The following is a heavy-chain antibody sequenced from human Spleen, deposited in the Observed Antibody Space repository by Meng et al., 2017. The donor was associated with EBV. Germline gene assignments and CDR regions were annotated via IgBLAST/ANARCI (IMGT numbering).Heavy chain of an antibody. D-gene: IGHD6-19*01. CDR2: IDVGNGNT. Sequence: VQVGHSGAEVKKPGASVKVSCKVSGYPLTGYGRHWVRQAPGKRLEWMGWIDVGNGNTKYSQKFQDRVIITRDTSASTAYMELSSLKSEDMAVYYCARDRGAYNSGPVLGHWGQGTLVTVSS. V-gene: IGHV1-3*01. J-gene: IGHJ4*02. CDR3: ARDRGAYNSGPVLGH. CDR1: GYPLTGYG.